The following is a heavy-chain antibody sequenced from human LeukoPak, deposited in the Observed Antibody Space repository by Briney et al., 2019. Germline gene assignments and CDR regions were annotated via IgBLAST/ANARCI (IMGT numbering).Heavy chain of an antibody. CDR2: IYYSGST. Sequence: PSETLSLTCTVSGGSIGSYYWSWIRQPPGKGLEWIGYIYYSGSTNYNPSLKSRVTISVDTSKNQFSLRLSSVTAADTAVYYCARQDGYNLDYWGQGTLLTVSS. CDR1: GGSIGSYY. J-gene: IGHJ4*02. D-gene: IGHD5-24*01. CDR3: ARQDGYNLDY. V-gene: IGHV4-59*08.